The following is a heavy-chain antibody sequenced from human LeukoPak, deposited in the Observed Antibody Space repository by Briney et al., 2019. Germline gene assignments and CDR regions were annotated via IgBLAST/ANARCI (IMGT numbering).Heavy chain of an antibody. V-gene: IGHV3-48*01. CDR1: GFTFSSYS. D-gene: IGHD2-2*02. J-gene: IGHJ4*02. CDR2: ISSSSSTI. Sequence: GGSLRLSCAASGFTFSSYSMNRVRQAPGKGLEWVSSISSSSSTIYYADSVKGRFTISRDNAKNSLYLQMNSLRAEDAAVYYCARDQYCSSTSCYRRASFPLGFDYWGQGTLVTVSS. CDR3: ARDQYCSSTSCYRRASFPLGFDY.